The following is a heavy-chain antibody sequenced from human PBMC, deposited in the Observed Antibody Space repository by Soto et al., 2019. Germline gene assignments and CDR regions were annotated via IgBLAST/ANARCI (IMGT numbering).Heavy chain of an antibody. V-gene: IGHV3-49*03. Sequence: EVQLVESGGGLVQPGRSLRLSCTASGFTFGDYAMSWFRQAPGKGLERVGFIRSKAYGGTTEYAASVKGRFTISRDDSKSIAYLQMNSLKTEDTAVYYCTKSGDYDFWNSYYFDYWGQGTLVTVSS. CDR2: IRSKAYGGTT. D-gene: IGHD3-3*01. CDR3: TKSGDYDFWNSYYFDY. CDR1: GFTFGDYA. J-gene: IGHJ4*02.